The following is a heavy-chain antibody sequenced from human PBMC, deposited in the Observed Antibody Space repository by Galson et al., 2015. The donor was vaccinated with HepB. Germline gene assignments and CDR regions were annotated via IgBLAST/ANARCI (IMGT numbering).Heavy chain of an antibody. CDR2: INPSGGST. CDR1: GYTFTSYY. CDR3: ARVAVAGWTFDY. J-gene: IGHJ4*02. Sequence: SVKVSCRASGYTFTSYYMHWVRQAPGQGLEWMGIINPSGGSTSYAQKLQGRVTMTRDTSTSTVYMELSSLRSEDTAVYYCARVAVAGWTFDYWGQGTLVTVSS. V-gene: IGHV1-46*04. D-gene: IGHD6-19*01.